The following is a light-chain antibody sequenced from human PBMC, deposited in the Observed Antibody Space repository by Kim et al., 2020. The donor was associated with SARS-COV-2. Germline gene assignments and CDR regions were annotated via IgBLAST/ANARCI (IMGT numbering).Light chain of an antibody. CDR3: AAWDDSLSGV. Sequence: PGQRVTSTGSGGSSNIGSNYVYWYQRLPGTAPKLLIYRNNQRPSGVPDRCSGSKSGTSASLAISGLRSEDEADYYCAAWDDSLSGVFGGGTQLTVL. CDR1: SSNIGSNY. CDR2: RNN. V-gene: IGLV1-47*01. J-gene: IGLJ3*02.